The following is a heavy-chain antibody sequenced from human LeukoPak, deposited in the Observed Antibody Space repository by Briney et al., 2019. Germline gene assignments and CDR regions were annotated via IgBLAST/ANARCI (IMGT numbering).Heavy chain of an antibody. V-gene: IGHV3-11*04. CDR3: ASPTVTSGDDDY. Sequence: PGGSLRLSCAASGFTFSDYCMSWIRQAPGKGLEWVSYISSSDSTIYSADSVKGRFTISRDNAKNSLYLQMNSLRAEDTAVYYCASPTVTSGDDDYWGQGTLVTVSS. CDR2: ISSSDSTI. J-gene: IGHJ4*02. CDR1: GFTFSDYC. D-gene: IGHD4-17*01.